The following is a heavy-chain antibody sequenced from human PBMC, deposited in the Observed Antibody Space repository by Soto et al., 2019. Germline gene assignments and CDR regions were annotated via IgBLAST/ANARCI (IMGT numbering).Heavy chain of an antibody. J-gene: IGHJ6*02. D-gene: IGHD3-10*01. CDR3: ARHTGAEKKDYYYYGMDV. CDR2: IYPGDSDT. V-gene: IGHV5-51*01. CDR1: GCSFTSYW. Sequence: GESLKISCKGSGCSFTSYWIGWVRQMPGKGLEWMGIIYPGDSDTRYSPSFQGQVTISADKSISTAYLQWSSLKASDTAMYYCARHTGAEKKDYYYYGMDVWGQGTTVTVSS.